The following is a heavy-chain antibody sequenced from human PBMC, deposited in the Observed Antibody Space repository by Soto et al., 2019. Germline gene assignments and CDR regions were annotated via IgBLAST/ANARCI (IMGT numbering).Heavy chain of an antibody. CDR1: GGSISSGGYY. J-gene: IGHJ5*02. CDR2: IYYSGST. V-gene: IGHV4-31*03. CDR3: ARDHNDYGSGSYANWFDP. Sequence: SETLSLTCTVSGGSISSGGYYWSWIRQHPGKGLEWIGYIYYSGSTYYNPSLKSRVTISVDTSKNQFSLKLSSVTAADTAVYYCARDHNDYGSGSYANWFDPWGQGTLVTVSS. D-gene: IGHD3-10*01.